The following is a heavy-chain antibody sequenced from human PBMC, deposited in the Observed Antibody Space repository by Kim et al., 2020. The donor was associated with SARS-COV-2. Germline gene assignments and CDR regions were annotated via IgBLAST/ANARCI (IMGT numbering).Heavy chain of an antibody. CDR1: GFTFSSYS. CDR2: ISSSSSTI. CDR3: ARDGGWFGDMYGMDV. V-gene: IGHV3-48*02. D-gene: IGHD3-10*01. Sequence: GGSLRLSCAASGFTFSSYSMNWVRQAPGKGLEWVSYISSSSSTIYYADSVKGRFTISRDNAKNSLYLQMNSLRDEDTAVYYCARDGGWFGDMYGMDVWGQGTTVTVSS. J-gene: IGHJ6*02.